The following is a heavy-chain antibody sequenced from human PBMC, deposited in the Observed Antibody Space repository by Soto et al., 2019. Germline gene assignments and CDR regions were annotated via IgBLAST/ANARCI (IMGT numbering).Heavy chain of an antibody. CDR1: VFTFSSYG. D-gene: IGHD1-7*01. CDR2: IWYDGSNK. CDR3: AREYNWNYPWLEP. J-gene: IGHJ5*02. Sequence: PGGSLRLSCAASVFTFSSYGMHLVRQAPGKGLEWVAVIWYDGSNKYYADSVKGRFTISRYNSKKTLYLQMNSLRAEDTAVYYCAREYNWNYPWLEPWGQGTMVTVSS. V-gene: IGHV3-33*01.